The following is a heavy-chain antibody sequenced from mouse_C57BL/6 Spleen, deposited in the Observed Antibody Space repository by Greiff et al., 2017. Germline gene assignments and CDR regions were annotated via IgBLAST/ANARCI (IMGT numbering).Heavy chain of an antibody. CDR1: GFTFSDYY. Sequence: EVQRVESGGGLVQPGGSLKLSCAASGFTFSDYYMCWVRQTPEKRLEWVAYISNGGGSTYYPDTVKGRFTISRDNAKNTLYLQMSRLKSEDTAMDYCARRGDDGCVDCWGQGTTLTASS. CDR3: ARRGDDGCVDC. CDR2: ISNGGGST. V-gene: IGHV5-12*01. J-gene: IGHJ2*01. D-gene: IGHD2-3*01.